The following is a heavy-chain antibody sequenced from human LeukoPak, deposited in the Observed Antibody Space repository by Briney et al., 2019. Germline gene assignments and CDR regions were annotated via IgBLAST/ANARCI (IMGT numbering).Heavy chain of an antibody. J-gene: IGHJ3*01. V-gene: IGHV6-1*01. CDR3: ARGFALDF. Sequence: SQTLSLTCGISGDTVSSNSAAWNWIRQSPSRGLEWLGRTYYRSKWYYDCAVSVKSRITISPDTSKNQFSLQLNSVTADDTAVYYCARGFALDFWGQGTMVTVSS. CDR2: TYYRSKWYY. CDR1: GDTVSSNSAA.